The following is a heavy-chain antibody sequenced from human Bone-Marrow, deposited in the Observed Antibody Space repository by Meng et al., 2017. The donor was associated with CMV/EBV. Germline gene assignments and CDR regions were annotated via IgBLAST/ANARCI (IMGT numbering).Heavy chain of an antibody. CDR2: ISYDGSTK. J-gene: IGHJ4*02. D-gene: IGHD4-17*01. V-gene: IGHV3-30*07. Sequence: GESLKISCSASGFIFGDHAMHWVRQAPGKGLEWVAVISYDGSTKYFADSVKGRFTISRDNSKNTLYLQMNSLRAEDTAVYYCVRGANGAYGDYWGQGTLVTVSS. CDR3: VRGANGAYGDY. CDR1: GFIFGDHA.